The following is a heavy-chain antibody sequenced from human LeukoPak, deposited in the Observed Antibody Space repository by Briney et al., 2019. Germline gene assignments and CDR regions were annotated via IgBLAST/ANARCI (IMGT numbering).Heavy chain of an antibody. CDR2: INPSGGST. J-gene: IGHJ4*02. CDR1: GYTFTSYY. V-gene: IGHV1-46*01. D-gene: IGHD5-24*01. CDR3: ATSRRALQMATNLNPLDY. Sequence: ASVEVPCKASGYTFTSYYMHWVRQAPGQGLEWMGIINPSGGSTSYAQKFQGRLTMTRDTSTSTAYMELSSLRSEDTAVYYCATSRRALQMATNLNPLDYWGQGTLVTVSS.